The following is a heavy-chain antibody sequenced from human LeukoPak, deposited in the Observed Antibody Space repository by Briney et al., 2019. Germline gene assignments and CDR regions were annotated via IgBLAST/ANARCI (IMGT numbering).Heavy chain of an antibody. V-gene: IGHV1-18*01. J-gene: IGHJ4*02. CDR2: ISAYNGNT. Sequence: GASEKVSCKASGYTFTSYGISWVRQAPGQGLEWMGWISAYNGNTNYAQKLQGRVTMTTDTSTSTAYMELRSLRSDNTAVYYSARDEYSHGSDYWGQGTLVTVSS. D-gene: IGHD5-18*01. CDR3: ARDEYSHGSDY. CDR1: GYTFTSYG.